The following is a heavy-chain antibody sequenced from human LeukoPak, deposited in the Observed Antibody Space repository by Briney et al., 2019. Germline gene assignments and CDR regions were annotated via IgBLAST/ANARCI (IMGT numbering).Heavy chain of an antibody. CDR1: GFTFSDYY. D-gene: IGHD3-3*01. CDR3: GRVYKVFWAVFPLYFDN. J-gene: IGHJ4*02. CDR2: ISSSSSYT. Sequence: GGSLRLSCAASGFTFSDYYMSWIRQAPGKGLEWVSYISSSSSYTNYADSVKGRFTISRDNAKNSLYLQMNSLRAEDTAVYYWGRVYKVFWAVFPLYFDNWGREPLVTVS. V-gene: IGHV3-11*06.